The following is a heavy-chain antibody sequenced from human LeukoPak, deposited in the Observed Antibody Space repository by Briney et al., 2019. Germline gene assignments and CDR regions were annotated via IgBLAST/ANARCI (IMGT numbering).Heavy chain of an antibody. CDR1: GFMFSQHT. CDR2: ISGSGVAT. V-gene: IGHV3-23*01. Sequence: HPGGSLRLSCAVSGFMFSQHTMSWVREAPGERLGWVSSISGSGVATRYADSVMGRFTISRDNAKNTLSLQMNSLRAEDTAVYYCARGQTYYYGSGIYYFDYWGQGTLVTVSS. J-gene: IGHJ4*02. CDR3: ARGQTYYYGSGIYYFDY. D-gene: IGHD3-10*01.